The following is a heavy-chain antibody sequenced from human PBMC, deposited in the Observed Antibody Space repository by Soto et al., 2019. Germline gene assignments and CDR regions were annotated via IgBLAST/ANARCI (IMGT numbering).Heavy chain of an antibody. CDR1: GYTFTSYA. D-gene: IGHD3-10*01. V-gene: IGHV1-3*01. CDR2: INAGNGNT. Sequence: ASVKVSCKASGYTFTSYAMHWVRQAPGQRLEWMGWINAGNGNTKYSQKFQGRVTITRDTSASTAYMELSSLRSEDTAVYYCARVLLWFGESNYYYYYMDVWGKGTTVTVSS. J-gene: IGHJ6*03. CDR3: ARVLLWFGESNYYYYYMDV.